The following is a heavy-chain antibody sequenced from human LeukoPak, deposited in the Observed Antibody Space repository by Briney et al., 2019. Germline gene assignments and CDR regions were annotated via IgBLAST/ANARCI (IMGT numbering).Heavy chain of an antibody. D-gene: IGHD3-3*01. CDR2: IIPIFGTA. Sequence: SVKVSCKASGGTFSSYAISWVRQAPGQGLEWMGGIIPIFGTANYAQKFQGRVTITADESTSTAYMELSSLRSEDTAVYYCAREGFPPKISDFWSGLGPYYCYGMDVWGQGTTVTVSS. J-gene: IGHJ6*02. CDR1: GGTFSSYA. V-gene: IGHV1-69*13. CDR3: AREGFPPKISDFWSGLGPYYCYGMDV.